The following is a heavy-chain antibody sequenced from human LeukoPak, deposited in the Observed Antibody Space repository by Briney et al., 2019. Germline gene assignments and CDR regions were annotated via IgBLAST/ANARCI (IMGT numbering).Heavy chain of an antibody. Sequence: GGSLRLSCVASGFTFNNYAMSWVRQAPGRGLEWASSTAGSGISKDYADSVKGRFTIPKDKSKNTLYLQMDNLRAEDTGVYFCARLPTSYYDSSGYHYDYWGQGTLVTVSS. CDR1: GFTFNNYA. J-gene: IGHJ4*02. D-gene: IGHD3-22*01. CDR3: ARLPTSYYDSSGYHYDY. V-gene: IGHV3-23*01. CDR2: TAGSGISK.